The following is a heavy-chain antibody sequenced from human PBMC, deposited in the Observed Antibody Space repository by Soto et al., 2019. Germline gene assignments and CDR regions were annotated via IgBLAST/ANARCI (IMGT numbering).Heavy chain of an antibody. Sequence: GGSLRLPCAASGFTFSSYWMHWVRQAPGKGLVWVSRINSDGSSTSYADSVKGRFTISRDNAKNTLYLQMNSLRAEDTAVYYCARVCENYGDYGDWGTDYWGQGTLVTVSS. CDR2: INSDGSST. CDR1: GFTFSSYW. V-gene: IGHV3-74*01. D-gene: IGHD4-17*01. CDR3: ARVCENYGDYGDWGTDY. J-gene: IGHJ4*02.